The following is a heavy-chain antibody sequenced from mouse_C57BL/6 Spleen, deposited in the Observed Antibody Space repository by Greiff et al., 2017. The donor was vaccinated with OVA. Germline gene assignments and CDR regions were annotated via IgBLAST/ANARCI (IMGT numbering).Heavy chain of an antibody. V-gene: IGHV1-82*01. Sequence: VQLQQSGPELVKPGASVKISCKASGYAFSSSWMNWVKQRPGKGLEWIGRIYPGDGDTNYNGKFKGKATLTADKSSSTAYMQLSRLTSEDSAVYFCERGGTTVVAAHGYFDVWGTGTTVTVSS. CDR3: ERGGTTVVAAHGYFDV. CDR1: GYAFSSSW. D-gene: IGHD1-1*01. CDR2: IYPGDGDT. J-gene: IGHJ1*03.